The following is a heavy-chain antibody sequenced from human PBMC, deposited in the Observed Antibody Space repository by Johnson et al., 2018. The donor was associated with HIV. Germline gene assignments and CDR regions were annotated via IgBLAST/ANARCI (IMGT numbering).Heavy chain of an antibody. V-gene: IGHV3-20*04. CDR3: ARGLAYCGGDCSNAFDI. CDR1: GFTFDDYG. CDR2: INWNGGST. D-gene: IGHD2-21*02. Sequence: VQLVESGGGVVQPGGSLRLSCAASGFTFDDYGMSWVRQVPGKGMEWVSGINWNGGSTGYADSVKGRFTISRDNAKNSLYLQMNSLRADDTALYYCARGLAYCGGDCSNAFDIWGQGTMVTVSS. J-gene: IGHJ3*02.